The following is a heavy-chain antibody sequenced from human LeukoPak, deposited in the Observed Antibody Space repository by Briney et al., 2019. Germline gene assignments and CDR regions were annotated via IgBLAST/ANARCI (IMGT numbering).Heavy chain of an antibody. Sequence: GGSLRLSCAASGFTFSSYSMSRVRQAPGKGLEWVSSISSSSSYIYYADSVKGRFTISRDNAKNSLYLQMNSLRAEDTAVYYCARSDCSGGSCYDYWGQGTLVTVSS. V-gene: IGHV3-21*01. CDR2: ISSSSSYI. CDR1: GFTFSSYS. CDR3: ARSDCSGGSCYDY. D-gene: IGHD2-15*01. J-gene: IGHJ4*02.